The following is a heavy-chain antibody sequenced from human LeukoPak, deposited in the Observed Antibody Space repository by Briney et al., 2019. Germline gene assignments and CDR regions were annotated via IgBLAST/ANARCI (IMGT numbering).Heavy chain of an antibody. CDR3: ARDPGILSYDY. J-gene: IGHJ4*02. D-gene: IGHD2-15*01. V-gene: IGHV3-30*03. CDR1: GFTFSIYG. Sequence: GGSLRLSCVASGFTFSIYGMHWVRQAPGKGLEWVAVISSDGSNKYYADSVKGRFTISRDNAKNSLYLQMNSLRAEDTAVYYCARDPGILSYDYWGQGTLVTVSS. CDR2: ISSDGSNK.